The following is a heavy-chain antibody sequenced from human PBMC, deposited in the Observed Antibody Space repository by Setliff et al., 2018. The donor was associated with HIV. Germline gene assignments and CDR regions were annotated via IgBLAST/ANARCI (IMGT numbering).Heavy chain of an antibody. V-gene: IGHV1-46*01. CDR3: AGTAGWELPPRLYYYYYYMDV. Sequence: GGSVKVSCKASGYTFTSDYIHWVRQAPGQGLEWMGIINPAGNPTSYAQKFQGRLTMTRDTSTNTVYMELSSLRSEDTAVYYCAGTAGWELPPRLYYYYYYMDVWGKGTTVTVSS. J-gene: IGHJ6*03. CDR2: INPAGNPT. CDR1: GYTFTSDY. D-gene: IGHD1-26*01.